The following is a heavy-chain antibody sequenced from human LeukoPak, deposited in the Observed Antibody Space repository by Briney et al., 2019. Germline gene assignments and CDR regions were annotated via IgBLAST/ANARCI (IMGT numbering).Heavy chain of an antibody. CDR2: CGTSGDT. D-gene: IGHD6-13*01. CDR3: AQKTPGTHPFDY. CDR1: GFTFSSYA. J-gene: IGHJ4*02. Sequence: GGSLRLSCAASGFTFSSYAMNWVRQAPGKGLEWVSACGTSGDTYYADSVGGRFTISRDNAKNTVYLQMSSLRAEDTAVYYCAQKTPGTHPFDYWGQGTLVTVSS. V-gene: IGHV3-23*01.